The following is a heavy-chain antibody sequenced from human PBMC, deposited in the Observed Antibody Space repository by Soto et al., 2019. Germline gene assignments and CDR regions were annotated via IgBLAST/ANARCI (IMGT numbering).Heavy chain of an antibody. D-gene: IGHD6-19*01. CDR3: ARGIAVAGTPDYYYGMDV. Sequence: PSEALSLTCAVYGGSFSGYYWSWIRQPPGKGLEWIGEINHSGSTNYNPSLKSRLTISVDTSKNQFSLKLSSVTAADTAVSYCARGIAVAGTPDYYYGMDVWVQGTTVTVSS. J-gene: IGHJ6*02. CDR1: GGSFSGYY. V-gene: IGHV4-34*01. CDR2: INHSGST.